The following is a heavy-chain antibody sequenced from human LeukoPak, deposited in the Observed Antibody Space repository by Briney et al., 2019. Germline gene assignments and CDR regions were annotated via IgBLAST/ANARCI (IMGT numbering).Heavy chain of an antibody. CDR1: GFTFSSYW. CDR2: IKQDGSEK. Sequence: GGSLRLSCAASGFTFSSYWMSWVRQAPGKGLEWVANIKQDGSEKYYVDSVKGRFTISRDNAKNSLYLQMNSLRAEDTAVYYCAREPDILTGTPFDYWGQGTLVTVSS. J-gene: IGHJ4*02. D-gene: IGHD3-9*01. V-gene: IGHV3-7*01. CDR3: AREPDILTGTPFDY.